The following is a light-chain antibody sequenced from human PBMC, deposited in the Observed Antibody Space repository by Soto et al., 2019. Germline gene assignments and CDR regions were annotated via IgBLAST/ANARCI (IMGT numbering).Light chain of an antibody. CDR3: TSYTSISTYV. CDR2: EVS. CDR1: SSDVGGYSY. V-gene: IGLV2-14*01. Sequence: QSALTQPPSASGSPGQSVTISCTGTSSDVGGYSYVSWYQQHPGKAPKLMIHEVSNRPSGVSNRFSGSKSGNTASLTISGLQAEDEADYYCTSYTSISTYVFGTGTKVTVL. J-gene: IGLJ1*01.